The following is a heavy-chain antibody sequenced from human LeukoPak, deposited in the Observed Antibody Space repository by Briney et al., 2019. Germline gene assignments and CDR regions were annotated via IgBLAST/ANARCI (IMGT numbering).Heavy chain of an antibody. CDR1: GFTFSSYG. D-gene: IGHD3-10*01. J-gene: IGHJ4*02. CDR2: ISYDGSNK. Sequence: GGSLRLSCAASGFTFSSYGMHWVRQAPGKGLEWVAVISYDGSNKYYADPVKGRFTISRDNSKNTLYLQMNSLRVEDTAVYYCAKDARALNNYGSGSSGFYWGQGTLVTVSS. CDR3: AKDARALNNYGSGSSGFY. V-gene: IGHV3-30*18.